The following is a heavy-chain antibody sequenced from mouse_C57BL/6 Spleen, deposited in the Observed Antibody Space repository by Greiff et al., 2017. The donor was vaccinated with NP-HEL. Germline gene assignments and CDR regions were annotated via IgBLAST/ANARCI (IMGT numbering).Heavy chain of an antibody. CDR1: GYTFTSYW. D-gene: IGHD2-4*01. J-gene: IGHJ2*01. Sequence: VKLVESGAELAKPGASVKLSCKASGYTFTSYWMHWVKQRPGQGLEWIGYINPSSGYTKYNQKFKDKATLTADKSSSTAYMQLSSLTYEDSAVYYCARSEERLRPEVDYWGQGTTLTVSS. CDR2: INPSSGYT. CDR3: ARSEERLRPEVDY. V-gene: IGHV1-7*01.